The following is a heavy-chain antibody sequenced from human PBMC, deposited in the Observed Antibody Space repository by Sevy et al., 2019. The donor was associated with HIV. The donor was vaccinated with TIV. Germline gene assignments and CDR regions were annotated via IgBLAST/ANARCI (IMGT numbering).Heavy chain of an antibody. CDR3: ATGGEDN. J-gene: IGHJ4*02. V-gene: IGHV3-53*01. Sequence: GGSLRLSCAASGFTVSSNYMSRVRQAPWKGLEWVSVIYSGGYTYYVDSVKGRFTISRDDAKNTLYLQMNNLRAEDTAVYYCATGGEDNWGQGTLVTVSS. CDR2: IYSGGYT. CDR1: GFTVSSNY.